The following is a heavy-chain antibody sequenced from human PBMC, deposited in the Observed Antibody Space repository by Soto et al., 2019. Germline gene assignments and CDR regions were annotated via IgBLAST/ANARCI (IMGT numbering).Heavy chain of an antibody. V-gene: IGHV3-23*01. CDR1: GFTFSSYA. D-gene: IGHD4-4*01. J-gene: IGHJ4*02. Sequence: EVQLLESGGGLVQPGGSLRLSCAASGFTFSSYAMSWVRQAPGKGLEWVSAISGSGGSTYYADSVKGRFTISRDNSKSPLYVQMNGLRAEDTDVYYGAKGLATVTTAFDYWGQGTLVSLCS. CDR2: ISGSGGST. CDR3: AKGLATVTTAFDY.